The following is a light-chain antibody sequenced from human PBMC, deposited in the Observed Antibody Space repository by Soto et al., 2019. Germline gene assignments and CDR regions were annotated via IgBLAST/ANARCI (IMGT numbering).Light chain of an antibody. CDR2: DAF. Sequence: EIVLTQSPATLSLSPGEGVTLSCRASQSVSSYLAWYQQKPGQAPRLLIYDAFNRATGIPDRFSGSGSGTDFTITISSLEPEDFAVYYCQQRRNWPPEFTFGQGTKLEI. CDR1: QSVSSY. CDR3: QQRRNWPPEFT. V-gene: IGKV3-11*01. J-gene: IGKJ2*01.